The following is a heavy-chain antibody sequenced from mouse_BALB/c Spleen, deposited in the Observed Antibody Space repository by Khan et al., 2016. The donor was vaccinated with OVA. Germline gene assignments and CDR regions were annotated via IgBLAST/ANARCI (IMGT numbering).Heavy chain of an antibody. CDR2: INPNNGDT. J-gene: IGHJ2*01. V-gene: IGHV1-18*01. CDR1: GYTFTDYT. CDR3: ARTGYGSLGY. Sequence: EVQLQQSGPELVKPGASVKISCKASGYTFTDYTMDWVKQSHGKSLEWIGDINPNNGDTFYNQKFKGKAALTVDKSSSTAFMELRSLTSEDTAVYYCARTGYGSLGYWCQGTTLTVSS. D-gene: IGHD1-1*01.